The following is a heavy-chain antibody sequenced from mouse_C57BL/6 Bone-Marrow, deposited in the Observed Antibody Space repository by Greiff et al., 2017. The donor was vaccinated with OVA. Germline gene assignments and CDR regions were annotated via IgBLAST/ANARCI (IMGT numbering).Heavy chain of an antibody. CDR3: ARVIYDYDAWFAY. CDR1: GYTFTDYN. J-gene: IGHJ3*01. D-gene: IGHD2-4*01. CDR2: INPNNGGT. Sequence: VQLQQSGPELVKPGASVKIPCKASGYTFTDYNMDWVKQSHGKSLEWIGDINPNNGGTIYNQKFKGKATLTVDKSSSTAYMELRSLTSEDTAVYYCARVIYDYDAWFAYWGQGTLVTVSA. V-gene: IGHV1-18*01.